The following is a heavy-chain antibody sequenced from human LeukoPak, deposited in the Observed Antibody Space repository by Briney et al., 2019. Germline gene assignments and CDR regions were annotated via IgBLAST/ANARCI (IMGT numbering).Heavy chain of an antibody. CDR2: FYHSGSS. J-gene: IGHJ5*02. D-gene: IGHD6-19*01. V-gene: IGHV4-38-2*02. CDR3: ARGDLLAVTSIWAFDP. CDR1: GYSISSDYY. Sequence: SETLSLTCIVSGYSISSDYYWGWIRQPPGKGLECIGSFYHSGSSFYNPSLKSRVTISLDTSKNQFSLKLRSVTAADTAVYYCARGDLLAVTSIWAFDPWGQGILVTVSS.